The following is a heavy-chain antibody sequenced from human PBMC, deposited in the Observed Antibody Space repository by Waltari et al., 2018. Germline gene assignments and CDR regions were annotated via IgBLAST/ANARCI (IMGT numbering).Heavy chain of an antibody. V-gene: IGHV3-53*01. CDR1: GFSVNDNY. Sequence: DVQLVASGGGLVQPGGSLRLACAVSGFSVNDNYMAWVRQAPGEPLAWVSLIYAVGITYDAASVNGRFTILRDKSRNILSLHMGSVRVEDTALYYCAGGHGEFLNYWGHGTLVTVSS. CDR3: AGGHGEFLNY. J-gene: IGHJ4*01. D-gene: IGHD3-10*01. CDR2: IYAVGIT.